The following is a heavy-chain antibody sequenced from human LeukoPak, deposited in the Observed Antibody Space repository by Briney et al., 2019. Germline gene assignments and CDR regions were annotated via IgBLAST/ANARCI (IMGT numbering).Heavy chain of an antibody. D-gene: IGHD6-19*01. Sequence: GGSLRLSCAVSGLTFSTYSMTRVRQGPGKGLEWVSSIYNNGAKIFYADSVKGRFTISRDNSKNMLYLQMNSLRVEDTAAYYCAKDVAPDSGWDLDYWGQGTLVTVSS. CDR3: AKDVAPDSGWDLDY. CDR1: GLTFSTYS. J-gene: IGHJ4*02. CDR2: IYNNGAKI. V-gene: IGHV3-23*01.